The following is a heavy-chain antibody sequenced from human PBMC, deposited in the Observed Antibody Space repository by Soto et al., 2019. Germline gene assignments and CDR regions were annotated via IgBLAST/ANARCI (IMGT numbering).Heavy chain of an antibody. J-gene: IGHJ5*02. V-gene: IGHV3-23*01. CDR3: AKSAAASGINWFDP. CDR2: ISGSGGST. Sequence: GGSLRLSCSASGFTFTTYAMTWVRQAPGKGLEWVSAISGSGGSTYYADSVKGRFTISRDNSKNSLYLQMNSLRAGDTAVYYCAKSAAASGINWFDPWGQGTLVTVSS. CDR1: GFTFTTYA. D-gene: IGHD6-13*01.